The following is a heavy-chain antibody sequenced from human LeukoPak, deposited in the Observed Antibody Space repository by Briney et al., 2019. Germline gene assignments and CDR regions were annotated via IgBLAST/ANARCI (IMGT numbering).Heavy chain of an antibody. Sequence: ASVKVSCLASGYTFTSYGISWVRQAPGQGLEWMGWISAYNGNTNYAQKLQGRVTMTTDTSTSTAYMELRSLRSDDTAVYYCARVMCTNGVCREDFDYWGQGTLVTVSS. J-gene: IGHJ4*02. D-gene: IGHD2-8*01. CDR2: ISAYNGNT. CDR3: ARVMCTNGVCREDFDY. CDR1: GYTFTSYG. V-gene: IGHV1-18*01.